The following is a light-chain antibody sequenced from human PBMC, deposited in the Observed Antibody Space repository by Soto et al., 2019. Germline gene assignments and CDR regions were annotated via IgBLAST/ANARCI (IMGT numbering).Light chain of an antibody. CDR1: QRVSNN. Sequence: IVMTQSPASLSVSPGEAATLSCRASQRVSNNLAWYQQKPGQAPRLLIYGASTRATGIPARFSGSGSGTDFTLTISSLQSEDFAVYYCQQYNNWPRGTLGQGTKVEIK. V-gene: IGKV3-15*01. CDR2: GAS. CDR3: QQYNNWPRGT. J-gene: IGKJ1*01.